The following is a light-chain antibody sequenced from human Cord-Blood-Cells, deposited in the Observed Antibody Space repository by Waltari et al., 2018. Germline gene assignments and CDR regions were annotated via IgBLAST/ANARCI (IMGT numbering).Light chain of an antibody. V-gene: IGLV2-23*03. J-gene: IGLJ1*01. CDR1: SRDVGRYKH. CDR3: CSYAGSSTFV. CDR2: EGS. Sequence: QYALTQPASVSGSPRQAITISCTGTSRDVGRYKHGSSYQQHPGIAPKLMIYEGSKRPSGVSNRFSGSKSGNTASLTISGLQAEDEADYYCCSYAGSSTFVFGTGTKVTVL.